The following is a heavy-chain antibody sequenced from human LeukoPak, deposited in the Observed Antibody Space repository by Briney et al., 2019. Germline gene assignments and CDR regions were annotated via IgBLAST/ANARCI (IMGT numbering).Heavy chain of an antibody. CDR2: ISAYNGNT. D-gene: IGHD3-3*01. Sequence: ASVKVSCKASGYAFTSYGISWWRQAPGQGLEWMGWISAYNGNTNYAQKLQGRVTMTTDTSTSTAYMELRSLSSDDTAVYYCARDRVVWSGSYKVNFRFDPWGQGTLVTVSS. J-gene: IGHJ5*02. CDR3: ARDRVVWSGSYKVNFRFDP. V-gene: IGHV1-18*01. CDR1: GYAFTSYG.